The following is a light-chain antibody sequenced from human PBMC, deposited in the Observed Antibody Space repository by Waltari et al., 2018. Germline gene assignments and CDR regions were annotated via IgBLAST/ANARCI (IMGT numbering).Light chain of an antibody. CDR3: QSYDSGLSGSV. CDR2: GNT. Sequence: QSVLTQPPSVSGAPGQRVTISCAGRSSNIGAGYDVNWYHQLPGTAPKLLIFGNTNRPSGVPDRFSGSKSGTSASLAITGLQAEDEAYYYCQSYDSGLSGSVFGGGTKVTVL. V-gene: IGLV1-40*01. J-gene: IGLJ2*01. CDR1: SSNIGAGYD.